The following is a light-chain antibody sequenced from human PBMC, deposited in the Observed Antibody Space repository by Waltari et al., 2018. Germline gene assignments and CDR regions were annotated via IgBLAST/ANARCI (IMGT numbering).Light chain of an antibody. J-gene: IGKJ5*01. CDR2: GAS. V-gene: IGKV3-20*01. CDR1: ESVTTNY. CDR3: QQYGASYSVT. Sequence: EIVLTQSPGTLSLPHGDTATLSCWASESVTTNYLAWYQQKFGQAPRLLIYGASNRATGVPVRFSGSGSGTDFTLTITSLTPEDFAVYYCQQYGASYSVTFGQGTRLEIK.